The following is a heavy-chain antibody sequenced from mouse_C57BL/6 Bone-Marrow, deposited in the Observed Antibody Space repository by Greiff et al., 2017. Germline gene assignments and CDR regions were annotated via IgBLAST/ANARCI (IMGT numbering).Heavy chain of an antibody. CDR3: ARSPLYGNYEEYYAMDY. CDR2: IYPGGGYT. CDR1: GYTFTNYW. D-gene: IGHD2-1*01. Sequence: QVQLQQSGAELVRPGTSVKMSCKASGYTFTNYWIGWAKQRPGHGLEWIGDIYPGGGYTNYNEKFKGKATLTADKPSSTAYMQFSSLTSEYSALYYCARSPLYGNYEEYYAMDYWGQGTSVTVSS. V-gene: IGHV1-63*01. J-gene: IGHJ4*01.